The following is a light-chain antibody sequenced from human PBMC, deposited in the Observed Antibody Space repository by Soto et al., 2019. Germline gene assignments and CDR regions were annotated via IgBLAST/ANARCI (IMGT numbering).Light chain of an antibody. CDR2: DAS. CDR1: QSISSW. Sequence: DIQMTQSPSTLSASVGDRVTITCRDSQSISSWLAWYQQKPRKAPKLLIYDASSLESGVPSRFSGSGSGTEFTLTISSLKPDDFATYYCQQYQSYSRTFGQGTKVEIK. V-gene: IGKV1-5*01. J-gene: IGKJ1*01. CDR3: QQYQSYSRT.